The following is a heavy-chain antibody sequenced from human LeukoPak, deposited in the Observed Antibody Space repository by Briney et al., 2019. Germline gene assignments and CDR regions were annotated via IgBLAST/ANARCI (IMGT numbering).Heavy chain of an antibody. Sequence: WGSLTLSCSFSGFTFTNYAMSWVRQAPGKGLEWISVITDSGPSSYFADSVRVRFTISRDKSKNTLYLQMNRLRAEDTALYFCAKDGGGNCYDPIDFWGQGILVTVSS. J-gene: IGHJ4*02. V-gene: IGHV3-23*01. CDR2: ITDSGPSS. CDR3: AKDGGGNCYDPIDF. D-gene: IGHD2-21*01. CDR1: GFTFTNYA.